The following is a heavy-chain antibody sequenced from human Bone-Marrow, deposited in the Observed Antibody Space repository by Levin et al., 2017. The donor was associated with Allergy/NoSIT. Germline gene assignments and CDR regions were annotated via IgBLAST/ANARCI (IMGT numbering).Heavy chain of an antibody. V-gene: IGHV3-15*01. CDR1: GFTFSNAW. CDR2: IKSKSDGGTT. J-gene: IGHJ4*02. D-gene: IGHD5-12*01. CDR3: TTDEDTYSGDDLMGVGKFDY. Sequence: RAGGSLRLSCEASGFTFSNAWMSWVRQAPGKGLEWLGRIKSKSDGGTTDYAAPVKGRFTISRDDSKNTVSLQMSGLKTEDTAVYYCTTDEDTYSGDDLMGVGKFDYWGQGTLVAVSP.